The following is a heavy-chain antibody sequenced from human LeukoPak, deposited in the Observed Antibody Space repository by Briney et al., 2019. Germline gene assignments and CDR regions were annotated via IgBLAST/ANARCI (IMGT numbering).Heavy chain of an antibody. D-gene: IGHD2-21*01. V-gene: IGHV3-74*01. CDR2: INNDGRST. Sequence: PGGSLRLSCVASGFTFSSYWMHWVRQVPGKGLVWVARINNDGRSTSYAESVKGRFTISRDNAKNTLYLQMNSLRAEDTAVYYCVRDVWGDRHRFFDNWGKGTLVTVST. J-gene: IGHJ4*02. CDR3: VRDVWGDRHRFFDN. CDR1: GFTFSSYW.